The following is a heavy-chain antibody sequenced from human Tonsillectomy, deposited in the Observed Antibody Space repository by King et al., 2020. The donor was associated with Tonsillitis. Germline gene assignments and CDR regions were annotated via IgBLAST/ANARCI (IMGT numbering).Heavy chain of an antibody. D-gene: IGHD2/OR15-2a*01. Sequence: QLVQSGGRLVQPGGSLRLSCAGSGFTFGSYAMSWVRQAPGKGLEWVSGISRSGGARFYAPSVRGRFTISRDNFENTLFLQMNSLRVEDTSLYYCARYREYDTSGPALWGRGTLVTVSS. CDR2: ISRSGGAR. CDR1: GFTFGSYA. CDR3: ARYREYDTSGPAL. J-gene: IGHJ2*01. V-gene: IGHV3-23*04.